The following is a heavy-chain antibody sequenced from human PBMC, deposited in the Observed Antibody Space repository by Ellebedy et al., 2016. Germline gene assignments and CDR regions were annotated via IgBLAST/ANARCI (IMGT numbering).Heavy chain of an antibody. J-gene: IGHJ3*01. CDR1: GFTFSSYW. V-gene: IGHV3-48*02. CDR2: ISPTSGETT. CDR3: TRGGLHNSFDV. Sequence: GESLKISXAASGFTFSSYWMSWVRQTPGKGLEWVSYISPTSGETTYYADSVKGRFTISRDNGKNSVYLQMNSLRDDDTAVYYCTRGGLHNSFDVWGQGTVVTVSS. D-gene: IGHD4-11*01.